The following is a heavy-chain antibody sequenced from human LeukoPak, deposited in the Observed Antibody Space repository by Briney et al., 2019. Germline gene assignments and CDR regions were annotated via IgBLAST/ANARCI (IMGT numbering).Heavy chain of an antibody. CDR2: ISYDGLNQ. CDR1: GFSLSSYA. V-gene: IGHV3-30*18. J-gene: IGHJ3*02. CDR3: AKEDGSPVVTPLTLGFDI. Sequence: GGSLRLSCAASGFSLSSYAINWVRQAPGKGLEWLAVISYDGLNQYYTDSVKGRFTISRDTSKNILFLQMTSLRAEDTAVYYCAKEDGSPVVTPLTLGFDIWGQGAMVTVSS. D-gene: IGHD4-23*01.